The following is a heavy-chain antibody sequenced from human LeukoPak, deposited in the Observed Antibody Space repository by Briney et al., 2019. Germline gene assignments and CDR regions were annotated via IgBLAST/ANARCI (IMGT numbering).Heavy chain of an antibody. CDR2: IYDNGGYA. CDR3: ARVMGSGWTGFDY. V-gene: IGHV4-59*01. CDR1: GGSITNYY. Sequence: EPSETLSLTCTVSGGSITNYYWTWIRQPPGKGLEWIGYIYDNGGYANYNPSLKSRVIISVDSSKNQFSLKVSSVTAADTALYYCARVMGSGWTGFDYWGQGALVTVSS. J-gene: IGHJ4*02. D-gene: IGHD6-19*01.